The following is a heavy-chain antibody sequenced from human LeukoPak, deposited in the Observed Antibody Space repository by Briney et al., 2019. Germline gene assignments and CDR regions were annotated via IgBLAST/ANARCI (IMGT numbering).Heavy chain of an antibody. D-gene: IGHD6-19*01. Sequence: PSETLSLTCTVSGGSISSYYWSWIRQPPGKGLERIGYMYYSGSTNYNPSLKSRVTISVDTSKNQFSLKLSSVTAADMAVYYCARLRRAGWLEYYFDYWGQGTLVTVSS. J-gene: IGHJ4*02. V-gene: IGHV4-59*01. CDR1: GGSISSYY. CDR3: ARLRRAGWLEYYFDY. CDR2: MYYSGST.